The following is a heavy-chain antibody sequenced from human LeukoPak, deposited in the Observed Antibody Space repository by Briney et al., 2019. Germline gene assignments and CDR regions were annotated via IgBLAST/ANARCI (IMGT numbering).Heavy chain of an antibody. CDR2: ISWNSGSV. D-gene: IGHD3-10*01. V-gene: IGHV3-9*01. J-gene: IGHJ4*02. Sequence: PGRSLRLSCAASGFTFDDYAMHWVRQAPGKGLEWVSGISWNSGSVAYADSVKGRFTISRDNAKNSLYLQMNSLRAEDTALYYCAKDANSDYYGSGSYQAYWGQGTLVTVSS. CDR1: GFTFDDYA. CDR3: AKDANSDYYGSGSYQAY.